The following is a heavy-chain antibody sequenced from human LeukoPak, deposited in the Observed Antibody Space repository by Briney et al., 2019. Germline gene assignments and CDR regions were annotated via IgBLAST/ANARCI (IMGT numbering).Heavy chain of an antibody. V-gene: IGHV3-23*01. CDR1: GFTFKEYG. CDR2: INDNGANT. CDR3: TKGDGGWYPIDS. D-gene: IGHD6-19*01. J-gene: IGHJ4*02. Sequence: GASLRLSCAASGFTFKEYGTSWVRQAPGKGLEWVSTINDNGANTQYADSVKGRFTISRDSSKNTLFLQMNSLRADDTARYYCTKGDGGWYPIDSWGQGTLIIVSS.